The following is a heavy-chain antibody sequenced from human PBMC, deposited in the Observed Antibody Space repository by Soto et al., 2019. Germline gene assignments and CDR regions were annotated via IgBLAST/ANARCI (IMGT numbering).Heavy chain of an antibody. CDR1: GFSFSGYW. CDR3: ARKSPIQYYFDY. Sequence: GGSLRLSCAASGFSFSGYWMSWVRQAPGKGLEWVANIKQDGSAKYYVDSVKGRSTISRDNAKNSLYLQMNTLRAEDTAVYYCARKSPIQYYFDYWGQGTLVTVSS. D-gene: IGHD2-2*02. CDR2: IKQDGSAK. V-gene: IGHV3-7*03. J-gene: IGHJ4*02.